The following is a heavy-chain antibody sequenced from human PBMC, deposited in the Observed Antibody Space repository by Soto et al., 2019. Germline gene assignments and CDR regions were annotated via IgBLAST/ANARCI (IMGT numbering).Heavy chain of an antibody. D-gene: IGHD2-21*02. CDR2: ISGSGYNT. J-gene: IGHJ5*02. CDR1: GFRFSSYS. CDR3: AKVDDSQSDP. V-gene: IGHV3-23*01. Sequence: HPGGSLRLSCAASGFRFSSYSMTWVRQAPGKGLEWVSGISGSGYNTYYADSVKGRFTISRDNSQNTLELKMNSLRAEDTAIYYCAKVDDSQSDPWGQGTLVTVSS.